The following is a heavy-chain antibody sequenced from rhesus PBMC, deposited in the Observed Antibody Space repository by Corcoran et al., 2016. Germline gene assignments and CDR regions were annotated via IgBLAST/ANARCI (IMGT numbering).Heavy chain of an antibody. D-gene: IGHD4-29*01. J-gene: IGHJ4*01. Sequence: QVTLKESGPALLKPTQTLTLTCTFSGFSLSTSGMRVRWIRQPPGKAPEWLTRIDWDDDKYDSTSLKSRLTISKDTSKNQVVLTMTNMDPVDTATYYCARTRYYGSSYYFDYWGQGVLVTVSS. CDR1: GFSLSTSGMR. V-gene: IGHV2S2*01. CDR2: IDWDDDK. CDR3: ARTRYYGSSYYFDY.